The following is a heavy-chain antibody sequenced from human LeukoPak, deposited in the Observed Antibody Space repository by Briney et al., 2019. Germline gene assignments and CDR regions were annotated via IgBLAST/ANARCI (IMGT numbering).Heavy chain of an antibody. J-gene: IGHJ4*02. Sequence: ASVKVSCKASGYTFTKNFLHWVRQAPGQGLEWMGWISAYNGNADYAQSFQGRVTMTTDTSTSTAYMELRSPRSDDTGVYYCARTPKRFGELYQSADYWGQGTLVTVSS. CDR1: GYTFTKNF. CDR2: ISAYNGNA. D-gene: IGHD3-10*01. V-gene: IGHV1-18*04. CDR3: ARTPKRFGELYQSADY.